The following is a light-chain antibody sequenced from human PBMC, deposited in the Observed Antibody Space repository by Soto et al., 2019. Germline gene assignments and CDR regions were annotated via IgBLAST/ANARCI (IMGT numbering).Light chain of an antibody. Sequence: EIVLTQSPGTLSLSPGERATLSCRASQSVSTTYLAWYQQKPGQAPRLLIYGASNRATGIPDRFSGSGSGTDFTLTISRLEPEDFAVYYCQHYGSSGTFGQGTKVE. CDR2: GAS. CDR3: QHYGSSGT. V-gene: IGKV3-20*01. J-gene: IGKJ1*01. CDR1: QSVSTTY.